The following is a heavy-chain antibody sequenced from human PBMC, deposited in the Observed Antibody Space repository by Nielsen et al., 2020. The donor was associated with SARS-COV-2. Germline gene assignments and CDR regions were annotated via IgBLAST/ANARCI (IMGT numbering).Heavy chain of an antibody. Sequence: WVRQAPGQGLEWMGRINPNSGGTNYAQKFQGWVTMTRDTSISTAYMELSRLRSDDTAVYYCARAGLSPYSSSSSSYGMDVWGQGTTVTVSS. J-gene: IGHJ6*02. D-gene: IGHD6-6*01. CDR2: INPNSGGT. CDR3: ARAGLSPYSSSSSSYGMDV. V-gene: IGHV1-2*04.